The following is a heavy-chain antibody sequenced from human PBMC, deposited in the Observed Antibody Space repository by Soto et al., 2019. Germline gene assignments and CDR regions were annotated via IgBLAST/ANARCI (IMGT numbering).Heavy chain of an antibody. CDR3: AKEFLDVRYSGSQYYFDT. V-gene: IGHV3-23*01. CDR2: IGGSGSGA. Sequence: EVQLLESGVGLVQPGGSLRLSCTASGFTFSNYAMTWVRQAPGKGLEWVSGIGGSGSGAFYADSVKDRFTISRDNSKNTLDLQMNSLKAEDTAIYYCAKEFLDVRYSGSQYYFDTWGQGTLVTISS. J-gene: IGHJ4*02. CDR1: GFTFSNYA. D-gene: IGHD1-26*01.